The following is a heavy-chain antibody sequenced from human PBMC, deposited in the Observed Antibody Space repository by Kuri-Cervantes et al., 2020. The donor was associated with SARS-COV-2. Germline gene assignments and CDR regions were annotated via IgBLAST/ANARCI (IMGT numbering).Heavy chain of an antibody. V-gene: IGHV1-46*01. CDR2: INPSGGST. CDR3: ARDRGSSWYGGWFDP. Sequence: ASVKVSCKAPGYTFTSYYMHWVRQAPGQGLEWMGIINPSGGSTSYAQKFQGRVTMTRDTSTSTVYMELSSLRSEDTAVYYCARDRGSSWYGGWFDPWGQGTLVTVSS. D-gene: IGHD6-13*01. J-gene: IGHJ5*02. CDR1: GYTFTSYY.